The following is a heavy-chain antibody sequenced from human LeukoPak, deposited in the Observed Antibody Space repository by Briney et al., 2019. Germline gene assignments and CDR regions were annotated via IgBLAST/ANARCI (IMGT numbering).Heavy chain of an antibody. CDR3: ARDLGAYYYGSGDAFDI. D-gene: IGHD3-10*01. Sequence: SETLSLTCTVSGGSISSHYWSWIRQPPGKGLEWIGCIYYSGSTNYNPSLKSRVTISVDTSKNQFSLKLSSVTAADTAVYYCARDLGAYYYGSGDAFDIWGQGTMVTVSS. CDR2: IYYSGST. J-gene: IGHJ3*02. V-gene: IGHV4-59*11. CDR1: GGSISSHY.